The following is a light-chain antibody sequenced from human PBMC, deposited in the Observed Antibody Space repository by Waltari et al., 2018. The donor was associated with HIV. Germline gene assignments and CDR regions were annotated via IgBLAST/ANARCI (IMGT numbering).Light chain of an antibody. CDR2: DSN. J-gene: IGLJ2*01. CDR1: AVVVTRGHC. CDR3: LLSYDGDVV. V-gene: IGLV7-46*01. Sequence: QPVVTQEPSLTVSPGGTVILTCASSAVVVTRGHCPYWFQQRPGQAPRTLIFDSNNRYSWTPARFTGSFLGGKAALTLTGARPEDDADYFCLLSYDGDVVFGGGTKLTVL.